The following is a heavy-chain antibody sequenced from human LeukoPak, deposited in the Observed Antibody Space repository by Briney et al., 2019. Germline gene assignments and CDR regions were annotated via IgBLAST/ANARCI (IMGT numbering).Heavy chain of an antibody. CDR3: ARGDYYYDSSGYFDWFDP. CDR1: GYTFTNYY. D-gene: IGHD3-22*01. J-gene: IGHJ5*02. V-gene: IGHV1-2*02. CDR2: INPNSGGT. Sequence: ASVKVSCKASGYTFTNYYMHWLRQAPGQGLEWMGWINPNSGGTNYAQKFQGKVTMTRDTSISTAYMELSRLRSDDTAVYYCARGDYYYDSSGYFDWFDPWGQGTLVTVSS.